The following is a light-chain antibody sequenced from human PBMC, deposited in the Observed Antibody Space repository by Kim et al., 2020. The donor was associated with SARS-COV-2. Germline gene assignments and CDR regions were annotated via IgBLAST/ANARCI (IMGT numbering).Light chain of an antibody. CDR3: SSYTSSITR. CDR2: DVS. J-gene: IGLJ2*01. CDR1: SSDVGGYNY. Sequence: QSALTQPASVSGSPGQSITISCTGTSSDVGGYNYVSWYQQHPGKAPKLMIYDVSKRPSGVSNRFSGSKSGNTASLTISGLQAEDEADYYCSSYTSSITRFGGGTQLTVL. V-gene: IGLV2-14*01.